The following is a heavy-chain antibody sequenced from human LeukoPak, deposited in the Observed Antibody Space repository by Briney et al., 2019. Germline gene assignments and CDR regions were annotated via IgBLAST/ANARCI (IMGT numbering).Heavy chain of an antibody. CDR1: GYTFTSYD. CDR3: ARFLGWYVEGFDY. CDR2: MNPNSGNT. J-gene: IGHJ4*02. D-gene: IGHD6-19*01. V-gene: IGHV1-8*01. Sequence: ASVKVSCKASGYTFTSYDINWVRQATGQGLEWMGWMNPNSGNTRYAQKFQGRVTMTMNSSISTAYMELSSLRSEDTAVYSCARFLGWYVEGFDYWGQGTLVTVSS.